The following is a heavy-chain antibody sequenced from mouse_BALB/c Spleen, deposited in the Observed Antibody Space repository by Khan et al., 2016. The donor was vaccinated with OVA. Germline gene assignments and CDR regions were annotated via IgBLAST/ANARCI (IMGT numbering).Heavy chain of an antibody. D-gene: IGHD2-2*01. CDR1: GYSFTSYY. CDR2: IDPFSGGI. V-gene: IGHV1S135*01. CDR3: TRHGYVAWFTY. J-gene: IGHJ3*01. Sequence: VQLKQSGPELMKPGASVKISCKASGYSFTSYYIHWIMQSHGKSLEWIGYIDPFSGGITYNQKFKGKATLTVDKSSSTAYIYFSNLTSEDSAVYYCTRHGYVAWFTYWGQGTLVTVSP.